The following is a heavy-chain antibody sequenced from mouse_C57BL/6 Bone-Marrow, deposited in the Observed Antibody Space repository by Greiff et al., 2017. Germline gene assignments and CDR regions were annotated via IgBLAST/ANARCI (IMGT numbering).Heavy chain of an antibody. Sequence: QVQLQQSGAELARPGASVKMSCKASGYTFTSYTMHWVKQRLGQGLEWIGYINPSSGYTKYNQKFKDKATLTADKSSSTAYMQLSSLTSEDSAVYYCARSGGSSDYWGQGTTLTVSS. CDR3: ARSGGSSDY. V-gene: IGHV1-4*01. CDR2: INPSSGYT. J-gene: IGHJ2*01. CDR1: GYTFTSYT. D-gene: IGHD6-1*01.